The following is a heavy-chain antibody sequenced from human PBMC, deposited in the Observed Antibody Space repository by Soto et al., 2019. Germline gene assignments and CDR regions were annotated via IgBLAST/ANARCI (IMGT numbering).Heavy chain of an antibody. CDR1: GGSFSGYY. Sequence: SETLSLTCAVYGGSFSGYYWTWIRQPPGTGLEWIGEINHSGSTNYNPTLKSRVTISLDTSKNQFSLKLTSVTAADTAVYYCARDKITGIFDYWGQGTLVTVSS. J-gene: IGHJ4*02. D-gene: IGHD2-8*02. CDR3: ARDKITGIFDY. CDR2: INHSGST. V-gene: IGHV4-34*01.